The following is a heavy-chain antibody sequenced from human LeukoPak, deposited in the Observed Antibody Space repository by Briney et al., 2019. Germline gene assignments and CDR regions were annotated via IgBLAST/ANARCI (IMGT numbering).Heavy chain of an antibody. CDR2: IKQDGSEK. CDR3: AKAPRGSSSWPCFDY. J-gene: IGHJ4*02. CDR1: EFTFSNYW. D-gene: IGHD6-13*01. V-gene: IGHV3-7*01. Sequence: PGGSLRLSCAASEFTFSNYWMSWVRQAPGKGLEWVANIKQDGSEKYYVDSVKGRFTISRDNAKNSLYLQMNSLRAEDTAVYYCAKAPRGSSSWPCFDYWGQGTLVTVSS.